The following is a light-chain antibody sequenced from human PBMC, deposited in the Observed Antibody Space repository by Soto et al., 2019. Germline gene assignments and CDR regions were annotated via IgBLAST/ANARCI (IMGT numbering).Light chain of an antibody. CDR2: DAS. J-gene: IGKJ5*01. Sequence: IVLTQSPATLSLWPGETAVLSCRASQTVNTYLSWYQQRPGQAPRLLIYDASKRVPGIPARFSGSGSGTDFPLTISSLEPEYFAVYXCQQRGTSITFGQGTRLDIE. CDR1: QTVNTY. CDR3: QQRGTSIT. V-gene: IGKV3-11*01.